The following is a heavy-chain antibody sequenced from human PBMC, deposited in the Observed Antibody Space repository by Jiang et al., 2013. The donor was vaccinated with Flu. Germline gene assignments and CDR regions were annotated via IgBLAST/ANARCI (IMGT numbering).Heavy chain of an antibody. J-gene: IGHJ4*02. D-gene: IGHD3-10*01. CDR1: GGSISSSSYY. CDR2: IYYSGST. V-gene: IGHV4-39*01. Sequence: GSGLVKPSETLSLTCTVSGGSISSSSYYWGWIRQPPGKGLEWIGSIYYSGSTYYNPSLKSRVTISVDTSKNQFSLKLSSVTAADTAVYYCARSGGPVRGVYFDYWGQGTLVTVSS. CDR3: ARSGGPVRGVYFDY.